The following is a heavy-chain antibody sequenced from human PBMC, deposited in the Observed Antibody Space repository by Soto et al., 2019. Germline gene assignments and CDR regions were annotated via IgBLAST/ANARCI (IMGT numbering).Heavy chain of an antibody. D-gene: IGHD2-21*02. V-gene: IGHV3-7*03. J-gene: IGHJ4*02. CDR1: GLTFSGHW. CDR2: IKPDGSET. CDR3: TSRPSGMTYHAVFDF. Sequence: PVGSLRLSGAASGLTFSGHWMTWVRQTPGEGLQWVAAIKPDGSETFYVDSVQGRFTISRDNARNSLFLQMDSLRAEDTAVYYCTSRPSGMTYHAVFDFWGQGTLVTVSS.